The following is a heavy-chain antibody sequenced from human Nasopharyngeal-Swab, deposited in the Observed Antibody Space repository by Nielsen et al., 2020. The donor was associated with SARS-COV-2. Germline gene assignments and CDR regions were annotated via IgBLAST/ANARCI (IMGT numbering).Heavy chain of an antibody. Sequence: GESLKISCAASGFTFSDYYMSWIRQAPGKGLEWVSYISSSGSTIYYADSVKGRFTISRDNAKNSLYLQMNSLRAEDTAVYYCARGGFWSGYSSYDYWGQGTLVTVSS. V-gene: IGHV3-11*04. J-gene: IGHJ4*02. CDR1: GFTFSDYY. CDR3: ARGGFWSGYSSYDY. CDR2: ISSSGSTI. D-gene: IGHD3-3*01.